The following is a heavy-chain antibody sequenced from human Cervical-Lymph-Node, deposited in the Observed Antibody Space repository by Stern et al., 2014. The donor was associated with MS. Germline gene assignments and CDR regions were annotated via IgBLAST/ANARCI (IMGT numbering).Heavy chain of an antibody. J-gene: IGHJ4*02. CDR3: VRSTDSVEEAFDY. CDR2: FFYGGST. D-gene: IGHD3-16*01. Sequence: VQLVESGPGLVKPSQTLSLTCTVSGGSISSGDFSWSWIRQSPGLGLEWIGYFFYGGSTDYHPSLRSRVTISGDTSKNQFSLTLTSVTAADTAVYYCVRSTDSVEEAFDYWGQGNLVTVSS. CDR1: GGSISSGDFS. V-gene: IGHV4-30-4*01.